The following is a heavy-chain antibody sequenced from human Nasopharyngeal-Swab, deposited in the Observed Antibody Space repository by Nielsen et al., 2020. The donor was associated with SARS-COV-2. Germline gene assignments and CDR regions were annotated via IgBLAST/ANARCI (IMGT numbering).Heavy chain of an antibody. V-gene: IGHV4-38-2*01. Sequence: WIRQPPGGGLEWIASIYHSGSTYYNPSLRSRVTILVDTSKNQFSLKLYSLTAADTAIYYCARRSGYSYGYALDNWGPGTLVTVSS. CDR2: IYHSGST. D-gene: IGHD5-18*01. CDR3: ARRSGYSYGYALDN. J-gene: IGHJ4*02.